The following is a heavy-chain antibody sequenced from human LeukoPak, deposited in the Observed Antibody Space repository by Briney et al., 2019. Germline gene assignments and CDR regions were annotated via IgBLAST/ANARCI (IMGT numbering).Heavy chain of an antibody. D-gene: IGHD3-10*01. CDR2: IDQDGSSK. CDR1: GFTLSSCW. J-gene: IGHJ5*02. Sequence: GGSLRLSCAASGFTLSSCWMSWVRQAPGKGLEWVANIDQDGSSKYYVDSVKGRFSISRDDAKNTLYLQMNSLRAEDTAVYYCAKDLVRWFGELLPKGNWFDPWGQGTLVTVSS. CDR3: AKDLVRWFGELLPKGNWFDP. V-gene: IGHV3-7*03.